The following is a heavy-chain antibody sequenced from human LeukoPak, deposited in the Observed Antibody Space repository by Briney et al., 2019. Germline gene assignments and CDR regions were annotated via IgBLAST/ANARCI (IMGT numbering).Heavy chain of an antibody. D-gene: IGHD3-22*01. V-gene: IGHV3-21*01. CDR3: ARGPRRGDPGETLLRRGDCFDY. CDR2: ISSSSSYI. Sequence: PGGSLRLSCAASGFTFSSYSMNWVRQAPGKGLEWVSSISSSSSYIYYADSVKGRFTISRDNAKNSLYLQMNSLRAEDTAVYYCARGPRRGDPGETLLRRGDCFDYWGQGTLVTVSS. CDR1: GFTFSSYS. J-gene: IGHJ4*02.